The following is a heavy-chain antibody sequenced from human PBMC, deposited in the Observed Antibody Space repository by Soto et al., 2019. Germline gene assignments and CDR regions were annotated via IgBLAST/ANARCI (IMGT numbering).Heavy chain of an antibody. Sequence: QVLLVQSGAEVKKPGSSVKVSCKASGGTFSRYAISWVRQAPGQGLEWMGGIIPMLGTANYAQKFQGRITITADESASTAYMDLSSLRSEDTAVYYCARGADYSSSAYWGQGTLVTVSS. CDR2: IIPMLGTA. V-gene: IGHV1-69*01. J-gene: IGHJ4*02. D-gene: IGHD6-6*01. CDR1: GGTFSRYA. CDR3: ARGADYSSSAY.